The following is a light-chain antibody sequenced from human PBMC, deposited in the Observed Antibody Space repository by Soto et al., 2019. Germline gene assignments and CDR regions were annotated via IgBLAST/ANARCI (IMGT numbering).Light chain of an antibody. CDR1: SSNIGSNT. J-gene: IGLJ1*01. Sequence: QFVLTQPPSASGTPGQRGTISCSGSSSNIGSNTVNWYQQLPGTAPKLLIYSNNQRPSGVPDRFSGSKSGTSASLAISGLQSEDEADYYCAAWDDSLNGPVFGTGTKVTVL. CDR3: AAWDDSLNGPV. CDR2: SNN. V-gene: IGLV1-44*01.